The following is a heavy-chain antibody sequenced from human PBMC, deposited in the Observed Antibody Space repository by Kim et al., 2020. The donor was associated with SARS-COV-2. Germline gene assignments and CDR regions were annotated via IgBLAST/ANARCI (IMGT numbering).Heavy chain of an antibody. D-gene: IGHD6-25*01. V-gene: IGHV4-59*12. CDR3: ARRIAAAGGGAFDI. CDR2: IYYSGST. CDR1: GGSISSYY. Sequence: SETLSLTCTVSGGSISSYYWSWIRQPPGKGLEWIGYIYYSGSTNYNPSLKSRVTISVDTSKNQFSLKLSSVTAADTAVYYCARRIAAAGGGAFDIWGQGTMVTVSS. J-gene: IGHJ3*02.